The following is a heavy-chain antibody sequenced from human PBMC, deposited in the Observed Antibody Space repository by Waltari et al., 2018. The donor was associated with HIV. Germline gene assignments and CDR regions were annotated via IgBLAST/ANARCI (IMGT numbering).Heavy chain of an antibody. J-gene: IGHJ4*02. V-gene: IGHV4-59*01. D-gene: IGHD3-16*01. CDR1: GGPTSSFY. Sequence: QVQLQESGPGLVKPPETLSLTCPVSGGPTSSFYWSWIRQPPGKGLEWIGYVHYRGSTKYNPSLKSRVTISLDTSKNQFSLKLRSVTAADTAMYFCARDDGSAGIAYWGQGTLVTVSS. CDR2: VHYRGST. CDR3: ARDDGSAGIAY.